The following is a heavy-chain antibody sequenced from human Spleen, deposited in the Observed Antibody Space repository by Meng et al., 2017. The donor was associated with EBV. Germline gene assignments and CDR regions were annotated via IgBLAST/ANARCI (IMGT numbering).Heavy chain of an antibody. V-gene: IGHV4-34*01. CDR1: GGSFSGYY. D-gene: IGHD5-12*01. Sequence: QGKFEQWGAGLLKASETLSLTCAVYGGSFSGYYWTWIRQPPGKGLEWIGDINYSGGTNYNPSLKSRVSISVDMSKNQFSLNLRSATAADTAVYYCARGEYSGYNYPDWGQGTLVTVSS. CDR3: ARGEYSGYNYPD. CDR2: INYSGGT. J-gene: IGHJ4*02.